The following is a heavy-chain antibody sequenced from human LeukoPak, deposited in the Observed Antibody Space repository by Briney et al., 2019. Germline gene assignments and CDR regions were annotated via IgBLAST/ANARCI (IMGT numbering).Heavy chain of an antibody. CDR1: GFTFSIYT. V-gene: IGHV3-23*01. CDR3: ANRNSSGSTY. J-gene: IGHJ4*02. Sequence: GGSLRLSCVASGFTFSIYTMSWVRQAPGKGLEWVSAISGSGGSTYYADSVKGRFTISRDNSKNTLYLQMNSLRAEDTAVYYCANRNSSGSTYWGQGTLVTVSS. D-gene: IGHD6-19*01. CDR2: ISGSGGST.